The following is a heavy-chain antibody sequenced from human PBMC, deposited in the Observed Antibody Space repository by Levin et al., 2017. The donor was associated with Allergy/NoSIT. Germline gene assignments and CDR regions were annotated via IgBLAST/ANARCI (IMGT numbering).Heavy chain of an antibody. CDR3: ARDGLGYYDSSVGAFDI. Sequence: GESLKISCAASGFTFSSYAMHWVRQAPGKGLEWVAVISYDGSNKYYADSVKGRFTISRDNSKNTLYLQMNSLRAEDTAVYYCARDGLGYYDSSVGAFDIWGQGTMVTVSS. CDR2: ISYDGSNK. CDR1: GFTFSSYA. D-gene: IGHD3-22*01. V-gene: IGHV3-30*04. J-gene: IGHJ3*02.